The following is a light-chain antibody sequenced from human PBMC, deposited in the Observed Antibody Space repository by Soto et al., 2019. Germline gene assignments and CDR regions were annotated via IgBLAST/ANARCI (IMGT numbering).Light chain of an antibody. CDR2: EGT. Sequence: QSALTQPASVSGSPGQSITISCTGASSDVGSYGPVSWYQQHPGKAPRFIIFEGTKRPSGVSDRFSGSKSGDSASLTISGLQAEDEADYYCCSYAGTNTVMVFGGGTKPPS. J-gene: IGLJ2*01. CDR1: SSDVGSYGP. CDR3: CSYAGTNTVMV. V-gene: IGLV2-23*01.